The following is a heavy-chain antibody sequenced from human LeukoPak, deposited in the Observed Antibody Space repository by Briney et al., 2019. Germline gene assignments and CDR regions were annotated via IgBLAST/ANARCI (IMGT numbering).Heavy chain of an antibody. D-gene: IGHD5-24*01. J-gene: IGHJ4*02. Sequence: PGGSLRLSCAASGFTFSSYAMSWVRQAPGKGLEWVSAISGSGGSTYYADSVKGRFTISRDNSKNTLYLQMNSLRAEDTAVYYCAKTVSERWLQPNPLHGWGQGTLVTVSS. V-gene: IGHV3-23*01. CDR1: GFTFSSYA. CDR3: AKTVSERWLQPNPLHG. CDR2: ISGSGGST.